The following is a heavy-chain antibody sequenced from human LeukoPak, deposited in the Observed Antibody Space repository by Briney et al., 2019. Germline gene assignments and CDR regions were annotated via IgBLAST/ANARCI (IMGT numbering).Heavy chain of an antibody. CDR1: GFTFGDYA. CDR2: IRSNAYGATR. CDR3: TKVKFVQMPTNFGPSFHC. D-gene: IGHD5-24*01. Sequence: PGGSLRLSCSASGFTFGDYAMNWVRQAPGKGLEWVGFIRSNAYGATREYAASVKGRFTISRDESKNIAYLQMNRLTTEDTAVYYCTKVKFVQMPTNFGPSFHCWGQETLLTVSS. V-gene: IGHV3-49*04. J-gene: IGHJ4*02.